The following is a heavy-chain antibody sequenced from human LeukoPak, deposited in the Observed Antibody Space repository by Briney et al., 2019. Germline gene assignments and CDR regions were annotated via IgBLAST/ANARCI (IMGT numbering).Heavy chain of an antibody. D-gene: IGHD1-26*01. CDR1: GASVSSASY. J-gene: IGHJ5*02. CDR3: ARSRAFNSGAFDP. Sequence: ASETLSLTCTVSGASVSSASYWSWIRQPPGKGVEWIVHIYNGVNTNYNPSLKSRVTISVDTSKNQFSLRLNSVTAADTAVYYCARSRAFNSGAFDPWGQGSLVTVSS. V-gene: IGHV4-61*01. CDR2: IYNGVNT.